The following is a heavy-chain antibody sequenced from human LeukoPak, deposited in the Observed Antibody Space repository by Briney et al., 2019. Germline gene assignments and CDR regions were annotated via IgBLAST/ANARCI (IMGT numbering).Heavy chain of an antibody. V-gene: IGHV1-18*01. CDR1: GYTFATYG. J-gene: IGHJ4*02. CDR3: AKVVGDRIDY. Sequence: ASVKVSCKASGYTFATYGFCWVRQVPGQGLEWMGWISAHNGQTKSAQRFQDRVKMTTDTSTSTAYMELKSLTSDDTAVYYCAKVVGDRIDYWGQGTLVTVSS. CDR2: ISAHNGQT. D-gene: IGHD3-16*02.